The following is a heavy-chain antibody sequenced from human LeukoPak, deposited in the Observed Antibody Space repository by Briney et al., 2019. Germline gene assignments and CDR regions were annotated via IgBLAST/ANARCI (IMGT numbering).Heavy chain of an antibody. D-gene: IGHD3/OR15-3a*01. Sequence: PGGTLTLTCAASGFTFSNYCMSWVRQAPGKGLEWVANIKGDGSKKNHVDSVKGPFTISRDNTRNSLYVQMNSLRVEDTAVYYCGRGWAPIGGTGRALDYWGQGILVTVSS. J-gene: IGHJ4*02. CDR3: GRGWAPIGGTGRALDY. CDR1: GFTFSNYC. CDR2: IKGDGSKK. V-gene: IGHV3-7*01.